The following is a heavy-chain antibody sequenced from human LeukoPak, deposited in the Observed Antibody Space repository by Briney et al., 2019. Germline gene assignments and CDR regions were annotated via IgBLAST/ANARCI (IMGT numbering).Heavy chain of an antibody. V-gene: IGHV3-9*01. CDR3: AKVDGYNSGWYDS. CDR1: GFTFDDYG. CDR2: ISWNSGNI. D-gene: IGHD6-19*01. Sequence: GRSLRLSCAASGFTFDDYGMHWVRQPPEKGLEWVSGISWNSGNIGYADSVKGRFTISRDNAKNSLYLQMDILKPEDTAFYYCAKVDGYNSGWYDSWGQGTLVTVSS. J-gene: IGHJ5*01.